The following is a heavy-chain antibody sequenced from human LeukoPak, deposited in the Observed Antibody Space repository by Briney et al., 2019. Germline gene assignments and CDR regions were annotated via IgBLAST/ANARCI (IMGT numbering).Heavy chain of an antibody. CDR2: IHHTGYT. J-gene: IGHJ5*02. CDR1: GDSISSSYHY. CDR3: ARLPDYGARGGSWFGP. D-gene: IGHD4-17*01. Sequence: SETLSLTCTVSGDSISSSYHYWGWIRQLPGKGLEWIGSIHHTGYTYYNSSLRSPVTISVDTSKNQFSLNLNSVTAADTAVYYCARLPDYGARGGSWFGPWGQGTLVTVSS. V-gene: IGHV4-39*01.